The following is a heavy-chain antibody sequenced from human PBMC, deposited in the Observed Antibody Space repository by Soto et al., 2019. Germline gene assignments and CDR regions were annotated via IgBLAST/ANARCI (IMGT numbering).Heavy chain of an antibody. CDR1: GYSFTSYA. Sequence: QVQLVQSGPEVKKPGASVKVSCKTSGYSFTSYAITWVRQAPGQGLEWMGWMSPYNDDSNYAQTFQGRVTMTTDTSTSTAHMEVRSLASDDSAVYYCARVELLYNYYYYAMDVWGQGTTVTVS. D-gene: IGHD3-3*01. V-gene: IGHV1-18*01. CDR3: ARVELLYNYYYYAMDV. CDR2: MSPYNDDS. J-gene: IGHJ6*02.